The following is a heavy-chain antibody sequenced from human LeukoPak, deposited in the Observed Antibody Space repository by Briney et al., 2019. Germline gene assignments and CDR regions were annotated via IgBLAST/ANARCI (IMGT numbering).Heavy chain of an antibody. J-gene: IGHJ4*02. V-gene: IGHV1-69*06. CDR3: AREVTGTHYYFDY. Sequence: SVKVSCKASGGTFSSYAISWVRQAPGQGLEWMGGIIPIFGTANYAQKFQGRVTITADKSTSTAYMELSSLRSEDTAVYYCAREVTGTHYYFDYWGQGTLVTVSS. CDR1: GGTFSSYA. CDR2: IIPIFGTA. D-gene: IGHD1-20*01.